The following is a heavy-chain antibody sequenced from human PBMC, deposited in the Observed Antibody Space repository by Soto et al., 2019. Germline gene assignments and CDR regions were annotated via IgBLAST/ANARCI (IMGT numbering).Heavy chain of an antibody. CDR1: GFTFSSYA. V-gene: IGHV3-23*01. D-gene: IGHD2-15*01. J-gene: IGHJ6*03. Sequence: EVQLLESGGGLVQPGGSLRLSCAASGFTFSSYAMSWVRQAPGKGLEWVSAISGSGGSTYYADSVKGRFTISRDNSKNTLYLQMNSLRAEDTAVYYCAKDGYCSGGSCSSYYYYYMDVWGKGTTVTVSS. CDR2: ISGSGGST. CDR3: AKDGYCSGGSCSSYYYYYMDV.